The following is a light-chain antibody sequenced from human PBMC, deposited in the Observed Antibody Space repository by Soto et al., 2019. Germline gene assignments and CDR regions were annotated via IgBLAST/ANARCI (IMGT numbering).Light chain of an antibody. Sequence: EIVLTQSPGTLSLSPGERATLSCRASQSVSSSYLAWYQQKPGQAPRLLIHGTSSRATGIPDRFSGSGSGTDVTLTINRLEPEDVAVYYCQQFGGSPPYTFGQGTKLDIK. J-gene: IGKJ2*01. CDR2: GTS. V-gene: IGKV3-20*01. CDR1: QSVSSSY. CDR3: QQFGGSPPYT.